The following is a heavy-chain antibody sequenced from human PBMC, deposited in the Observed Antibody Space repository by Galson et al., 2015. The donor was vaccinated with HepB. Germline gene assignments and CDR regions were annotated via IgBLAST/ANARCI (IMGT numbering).Heavy chain of an antibody. Sequence: SVKVSCKASGYTFINYDINWVRQAPGQGLEWMGIINPSGGITSYAEKFQGRVTMTRDTSTNTVYMELSSLRPEDTAVYYCAREITTDAFDIWGQGTMVTVSS. D-gene: IGHD3-3*01. J-gene: IGHJ3*02. V-gene: IGHV1-46*01. CDR1: GYTFINYD. CDR2: INPSGGIT. CDR3: AREITTDAFDI.